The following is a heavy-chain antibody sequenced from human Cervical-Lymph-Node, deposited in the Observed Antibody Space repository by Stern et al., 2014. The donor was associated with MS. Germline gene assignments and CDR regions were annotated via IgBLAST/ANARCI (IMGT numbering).Heavy chain of an antibody. CDR2: LFWDDEK. Sequence: QITLKESGPALVKPTQTLTLTCTFSGFSLNSPGMCVSWIRQPPGKALEWLVCLFWDDEKYYSTSLKTRLAVSKDTSKNQVVLRMTNMDPADTATYYCARLEVPTSPGFHYYYYAMDVWGQGTTVTVSS. CDR1: GFSLNSPGMC. CDR3: ARLEVPTSPGFHYYYYAMDV. J-gene: IGHJ6*02. V-gene: IGHV2-70*15. D-gene: IGHD2-2*01.